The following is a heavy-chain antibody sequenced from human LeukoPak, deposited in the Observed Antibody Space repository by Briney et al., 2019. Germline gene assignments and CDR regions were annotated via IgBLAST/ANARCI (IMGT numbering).Heavy chain of an antibody. CDR2: ISSSGSST. CDR1: GFTFNTYS. CDR3: ARDSYWLGGTIGAFDI. V-gene: IGHV3-21*01. Sequence: GGSLRLSCAASGFTFNTYSMNWVRQAPGRGLEWVSSISSSGSSTYYADSVKGRFTISRDNAKNSLYLQINSLRAEDTALYYCARDSYWLGGTIGAFDIWGQGTMVTVSS. D-gene: IGHD3-10*01. J-gene: IGHJ3*02.